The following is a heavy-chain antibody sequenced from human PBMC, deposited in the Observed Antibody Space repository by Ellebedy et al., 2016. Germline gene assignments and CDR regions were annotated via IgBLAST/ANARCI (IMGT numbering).Heavy chain of an antibody. D-gene: IGHD1-26*01. J-gene: IGHJ4*02. Sequence: SETLSLXXTVSGGSISSSIYYWGWIRQPPGKGLEWIASTYYDGSTYYNPSLKSRLTISKDTSKNQFSLKLRSVTAADTAVYYCARRPQSGSYSYWGQGTLVTVSS. CDR3: ARRPQSGSYSY. V-gene: IGHV4-39*01. CDR2: TYYDGST. CDR1: GGSISSSIYY.